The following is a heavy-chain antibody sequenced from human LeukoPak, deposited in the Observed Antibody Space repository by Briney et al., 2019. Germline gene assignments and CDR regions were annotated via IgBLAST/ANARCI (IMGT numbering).Heavy chain of an antibody. Sequence: SETLSLTCTVSGGSISSGDYYWCWIHQPPGKGLEWIGYIYYSGNTNYNPSLKGRVTMTVDTSKNQFSLNLSSVTAADTAVYYCARGRGSSWYYFDSWGQGTLVTVSS. CDR1: GGSISSGDYY. CDR2: IYYSGNT. J-gene: IGHJ4*02. V-gene: IGHV4-61*08. D-gene: IGHD6-13*01. CDR3: ARGRGSSWYYFDS.